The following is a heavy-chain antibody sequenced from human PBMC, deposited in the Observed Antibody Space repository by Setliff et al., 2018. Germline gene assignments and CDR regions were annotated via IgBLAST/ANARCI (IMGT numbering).Heavy chain of an antibody. CDR2: ISSSSSYI. D-gene: IGHD2-2*01. V-gene: IGHV3-21*04. Sequence: LSLTCTVSGYSISSGYIWGWIRQPPGKGLEWVSSISSSSSYIYYADSVKGRFTVSRDNAMDTLFLQMNGLTTDDTAKYFCAKDRWGYADPWGQGTLVTVSS. CDR3: AKDRWGYADP. CDR1: GYSISSGYI. J-gene: IGHJ5*02.